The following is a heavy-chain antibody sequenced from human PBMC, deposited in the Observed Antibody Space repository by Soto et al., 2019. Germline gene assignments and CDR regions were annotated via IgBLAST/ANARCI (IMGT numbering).Heavy chain of an antibody. CDR2: ISGSGGST. V-gene: IGHV3-23*01. CDR3: AKAPPRCSGGSCYSYYFDY. J-gene: IGHJ4*02. D-gene: IGHD2-15*01. CDR1: GFTFSSYA. Sequence: PGGSLRLSCAASGFTFSSYAMSWVRQAPGKGLEWVSAISGSGGSTYYADSVKGRSTISRDNSKNTLYLQMNSLRAEDTAVYYCAKAPPRCSGGSCYSYYFDYWGQGTLVTV.